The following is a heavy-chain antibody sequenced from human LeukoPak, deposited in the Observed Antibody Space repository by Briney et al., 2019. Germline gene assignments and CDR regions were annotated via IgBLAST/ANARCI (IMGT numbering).Heavy chain of an antibody. CDR3: VRDVNYYDSSGKIDY. CDR1: GGSISSGSYY. Sequence: SETLSLTCTVSGGSISSGSYYWGWIRQPPGKGLEWIGSIYYSGTTYYNPSLKSRVTISVDTSKNQFSLKLSSVTAADTAVYYCVRDVNYYDSSGKIDYWGQGTLVAVSS. J-gene: IGHJ4*02. D-gene: IGHD3-22*01. CDR2: IYYSGTT. V-gene: IGHV4-39*07.